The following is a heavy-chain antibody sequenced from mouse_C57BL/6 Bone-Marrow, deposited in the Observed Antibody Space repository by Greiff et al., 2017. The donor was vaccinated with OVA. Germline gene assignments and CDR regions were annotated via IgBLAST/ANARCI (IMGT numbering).Heavy chain of an antibody. D-gene: IGHD1-1*01. CDR3: AKRQIPHYYGSLYAMDY. Sequence: QVQLKESGPGLVAPSQSLSITCTVSGFSLTSYGVDWVRQPPGKGLEWLGVIWGGGSTNYNSALMSRLSISKDNSKSQVFLKMNSLQTDDTAMYYGAKRQIPHYYGSLYAMDYWGQGTSVTVSS. CDR1: GFSLTSYG. J-gene: IGHJ4*01. V-gene: IGHV2-9*01. CDR2: IWGGGST.